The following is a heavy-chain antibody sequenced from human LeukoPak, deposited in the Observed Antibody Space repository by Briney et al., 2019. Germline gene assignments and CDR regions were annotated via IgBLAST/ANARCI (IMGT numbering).Heavy chain of an antibody. D-gene: IGHD3-22*01. V-gene: IGHV4-30-4*08. J-gene: IGHJ3*02. CDR3: ARVDDSSGPGAFDI. CDR1: GGSISSGDYY. CDR2: IYYSGST. Sequence: PSETLSLTCTVSGGSISSGDYYWSWIRQPPGKGLEWIGYIYYSGSTYYNPSLKSRVTISVDTSKNQFSLKLSSVTAADTAVCYCARVDDSSGPGAFDIWGQGTMVTVSS.